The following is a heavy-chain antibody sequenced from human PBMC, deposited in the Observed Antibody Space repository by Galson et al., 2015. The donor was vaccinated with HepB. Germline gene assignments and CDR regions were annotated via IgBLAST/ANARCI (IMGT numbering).Heavy chain of an antibody. CDR1: GFTFSSYA. J-gene: IGHJ4*02. CDR3: AKNLIVGATPFDY. V-gene: IGHV3-23*01. Sequence: SLRLSCAASGFTFSSYAMSWVRQAPGKGLEWVSAISGSGGSTYYADSVKGRFTIPRDNSKNTLYLQMNSLRAEDTAVYYCAKNLIVGATPFDYWGQGTLVTVSS. D-gene: IGHD1-26*01. CDR2: ISGSGGST.